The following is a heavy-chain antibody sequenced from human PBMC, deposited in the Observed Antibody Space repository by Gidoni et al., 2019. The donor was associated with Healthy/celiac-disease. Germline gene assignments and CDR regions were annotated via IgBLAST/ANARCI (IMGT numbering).Heavy chain of an antibody. V-gene: IGHV3-30*18. CDR1: GFTFSSYG. D-gene: IGHD2-2*01. J-gene: IGHJ4*02. CDR3: AKEEGGYCSSTSCYEGYFDY. CDR2: ISYDGSNK. Sequence: QVQLVESGGGVVQPGRSLRLSCAASGFTFSSYGMHWFRQAPGKGLEGVAVISYDGSNKYYADSVKGRFTISRDNSKNTLYLQMNSLRAEDTAVYYCAKEEGGYCSSTSCYEGYFDYWGQGTLVTVSS.